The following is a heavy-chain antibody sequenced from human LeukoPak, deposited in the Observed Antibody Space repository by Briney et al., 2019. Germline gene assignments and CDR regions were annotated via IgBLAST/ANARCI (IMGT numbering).Heavy chain of an antibody. CDR1: GDSISSTTYY. J-gene: IGHJ4*02. V-gene: IGHV4-39*01. CDR3: ASLPATFDFWSGTFDY. Sequence: PSETLSLTCTVSGDSISSTTYYWGWIRQPPGKGLEWIVSIYYSGSTYYNPSLKSRVTISVDTSKNQFSLKLSSVTAADTAVYYCASLPATFDFWSGTFDYWGQGTLVTVSS. CDR2: IYYSGST. D-gene: IGHD3-3*01.